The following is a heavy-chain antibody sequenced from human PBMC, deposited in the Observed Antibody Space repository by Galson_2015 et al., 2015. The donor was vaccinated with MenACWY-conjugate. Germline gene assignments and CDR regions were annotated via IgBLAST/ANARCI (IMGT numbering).Heavy chain of an antibody. Sequence: SLRLSCPASGFTFNNYWMHWVRQPPGKGLEWISYIKADGSFSNYADSVKGRFTISTDNAKNMVYLQMDGLGDEDTAVYFCARDNNWSFDSWGQGTLVTVSS. CDR3: ARDNNWSFDS. D-gene: IGHD1-1*01. CDR2: IKADGSFS. CDR1: GFTFNNYW. V-gene: IGHV3-74*01. J-gene: IGHJ4*02.